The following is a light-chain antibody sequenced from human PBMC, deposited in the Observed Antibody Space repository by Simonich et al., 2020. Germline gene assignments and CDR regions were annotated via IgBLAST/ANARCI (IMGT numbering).Light chain of an antibody. CDR1: QSVLYSSNNTND. CDR2: WAS. J-gene: IGKJ2*01. CDR3: QQYYSTPHT. Sequence: DIVMTQSPDSLAVSLGERATINCKSSQSVLYSSNNTNDLAWYQQKPGQPPKLLIYWASTRESGVPNRFSGSGSGTDFTLTISSLQAEDVAVYYCQQYYSTPHTFGQGTKLEIK. V-gene: IGKV4-1*01.